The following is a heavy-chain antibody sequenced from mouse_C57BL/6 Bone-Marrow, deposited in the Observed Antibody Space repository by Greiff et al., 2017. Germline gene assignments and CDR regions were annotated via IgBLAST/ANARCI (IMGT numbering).Heavy chain of an antibody. Sequence: EVKLMESGGGLVQPGGSLSLSCAASGFTFTDYYMSWVRQPPGKALEWLGFIRNKANGYTTEYSASVKGRFTISRDNSQSILYLQMNALRAEDSATYYCARYIYYCGRGAMDYWGQGTSVTVSS. V-gene: IGHV7-3*01. CDR2: IRNKANGYTT. CDR3: ARYIYYCGRGAMDY. CDR1: GFTFTDYY. J-gene: IGHJ4*01. D-gene: IGHD1-1*01.